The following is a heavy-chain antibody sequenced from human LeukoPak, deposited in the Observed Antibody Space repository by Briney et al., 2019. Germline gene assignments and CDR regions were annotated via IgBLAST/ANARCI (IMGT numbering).Heavy chain of an antibody. CDR1: GFTFSSYA. CDR3: AKGTGSGSYYNVVSGINWFDP. D-gene: IGHD3-10*01. J-gene: IGHJ5*02. Sequence: SGGSLRLSCAASGFTFSSYAMSWVRQAPGKGLEWVSAISGSGGSTYYADSVKGRFTISRDNSKNTPYLQMNSLRAEDTAVYYCAKGTGSGSYYNVVSGINWFDPWGQGTLVTVSS. V-gene: IGHV3-23*01. CDR2: ISGSGGST.